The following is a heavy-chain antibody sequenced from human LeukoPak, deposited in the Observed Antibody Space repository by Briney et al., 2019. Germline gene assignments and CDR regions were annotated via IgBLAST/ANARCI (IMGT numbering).Heavy chain of an antibody. V-gene: IGHV1-8*02. J-gene: IGHJ6*02. Sequence: ASVKVSCKASGYTFTSYDINWVRQATGQGLEWMGWMNPNSGNTGYAQKFQGRVTMTRNTSISTAYMELSSLRSEDTAVYYCARGYCSSTSCYLNPRYYYYYGMDVWGQGTTVTVSS. CDR3: ARGYCSSTSCYLNPRYYYYYGMDV. CDR2: MNPNSGNT. CDR1: GYTFTSYD. D-gene: IGHD2-2*01.